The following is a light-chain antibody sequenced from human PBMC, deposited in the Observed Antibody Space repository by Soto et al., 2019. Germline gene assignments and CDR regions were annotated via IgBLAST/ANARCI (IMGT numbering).Light chain of an antibody. CDR1: ESVGSK. J-gene: IGKJ5*01. CDR3: QHHDNWPLIT. Sequence: EIVVTQSPATLSLSPWERATLSCRASESVGSKVAWYQQKPGQAPRVLIYGASIRATGIPARFSGSGSGTAFTLTISSLQSEDFAVYYCQHHDNWPLITFGQGTRLEIK. CDR2: GAS. V-gene: IGKV3-15*01.